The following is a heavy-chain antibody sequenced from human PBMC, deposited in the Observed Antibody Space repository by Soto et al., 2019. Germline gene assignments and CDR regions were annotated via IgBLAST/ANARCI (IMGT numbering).Heavy chain of an antibody. CDR3: TRARYGDHFDP. CDR1: GDSMTGAN. Sequence: PSETLSLTCSVSGDSMTGANWGWFRQSPEKGLEWIGYIDYSGSTNYNPSLRSRITITIDTSSNQFSLNLASVTAADAAVYYCTRARYGDHFDPWGQGTLVTVSS. J-gene: IGHJ5*02. CDR2: IDYSGST. D-gene: IGHD4-17*01. V-gene: IGHV4-59*01.